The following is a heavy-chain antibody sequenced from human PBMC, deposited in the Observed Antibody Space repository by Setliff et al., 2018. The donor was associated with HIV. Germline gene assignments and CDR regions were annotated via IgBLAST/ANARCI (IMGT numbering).Heavy chain of an antibody. D-gene: IGHD5-12*01. CDR3: SIDAIGGWLRPMPDY. CDR2: MNPDSGNT. Sequence: ASVKVSCKASGYTFINYDINWVRQATGQGLEWMGWMNPDSGNTGCTQKFQGRVTMTTNTSMSTAYMELSGLRSEDTAVYYCSIDAIGGWLRPMPDYWGPGTLVTVSS. J-gene: IGHJ4*02. V-gene: IGHV1-8*02. CDR1: GYTFINYD.